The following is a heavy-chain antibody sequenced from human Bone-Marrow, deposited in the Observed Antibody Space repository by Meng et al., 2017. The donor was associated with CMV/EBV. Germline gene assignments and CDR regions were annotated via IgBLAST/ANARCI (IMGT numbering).Heavy chain of an antibody. J-gene: IGHJ4*02. V-gene: IGHV3-9*01. Sequence: SLKISCAASGFTFDDYAMHWVRQTPGKGLEWVSGISWNSGSIGYADSVRGRFTISRDNAKNSLYLQVDSLRADDTAVYYCARPRGYSGYDPFDYWGQGTLVTFSS. CDR3: ARPRGYSGYDPFDY. CDR1: GFTFDDYA. D-gene: IGHD5-12*01. CDR2: ISWNSGSI.